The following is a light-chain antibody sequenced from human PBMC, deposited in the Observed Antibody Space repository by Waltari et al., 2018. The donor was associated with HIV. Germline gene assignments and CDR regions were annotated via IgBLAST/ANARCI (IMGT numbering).Light chain of an antibody. Sequence: DIQMTQSPSSLSASVGDRVTIICRASQNIGSSLNWYQQQSGKAPKLLLHSAFKLQSGIPSRFGGNGLGTDFILNITTLQPDDSASYYCQQSYSAPLTFGGGTKVEI. V-gene: IGKV1-39*01. CDR2: SAF. CDR1: QNIGSS. CDR3: QQSYSAPLT. J-gene: IGKJ4*01.